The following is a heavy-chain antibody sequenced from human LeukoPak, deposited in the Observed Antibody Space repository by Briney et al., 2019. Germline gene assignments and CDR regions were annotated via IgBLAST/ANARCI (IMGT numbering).Heavy chain of an antibody. D-gene: IGHD3-22*01. V-gene: IGHV4-39*01. J-gene: IGHJ4*02. CDR3: ARALQRGWYYYDSSGYYFDY. Sequence: PSETLSLTCTVSGVSISSSSYYWGWIRQPPGKGLEWIGSIYYSGSTYYNPSLKSRVTISVDTSKNQFSLKLSSVTAVDTAVYYCARALQRGWYYYDSSGYYFDYWGQGTLVTVSS. CDR1: GVSISSSSYY. CDR2: IYYSGST.